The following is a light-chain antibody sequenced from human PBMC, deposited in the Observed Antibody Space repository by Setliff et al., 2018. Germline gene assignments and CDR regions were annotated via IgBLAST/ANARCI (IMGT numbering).Light chain of an antibody. CDR3: SSYAGNFLFV. Sequence: QSVLTQPRSVSGSPGQSVTISCTGSSSDVGAYNYVSWYQQHSGKAPKLMIYDVTKRPSGVPDRFSGSKSANTASLTISGLQAEDEADYYCSSYAGNFLFVFGIGTKVTVL. J-gene: IGLJ1*01. CDR1: SSDVGAYNY. V-gene: IGLV2-11*01. CDR2: DVT.